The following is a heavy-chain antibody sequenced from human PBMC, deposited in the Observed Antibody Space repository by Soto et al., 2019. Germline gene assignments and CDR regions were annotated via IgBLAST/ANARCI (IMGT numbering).Heavy chain of an antibody. Sequence: XETLSLPCNVSGGSLSSHNYFWGWVRQPPGKGLEWVGTVYYTGKTYVNPSLTGRVTLSLDTSKSQFYVSLSSVTAADTAVYYCAAYYCSRMNCPFDEWGQGVLVTVSS. CDR3: AAYYCSRMNCPFDE. CDR2: VYYTGKT. CDR1: GGSLSSHNYF. V-gene: IGHV4-39*01. J-gene: IGHJ4*02. D-gene: IGHD2-15*01.